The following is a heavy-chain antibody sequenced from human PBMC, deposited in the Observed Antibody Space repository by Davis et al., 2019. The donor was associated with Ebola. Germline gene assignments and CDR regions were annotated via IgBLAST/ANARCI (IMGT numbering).Heavy chain of an antibody. V-gene: IGHV3-21*01. Sequence: GESLKISCAASGFTFSSYRMNWVRQAPGKGLEWVSSISSSSSYIYYADSVKGRFTISRDNAKNSLYLQMNSLRAEDTAVYYCARVDSGGSPDYWGQGTLVTVSS. CDR2: ISSSSSYI. CDR1: GFTFSSYR. CDR3: ARVDSGGSPDY. D-gene: IGHD2-15*01. J-gene: IGHJ4*02.